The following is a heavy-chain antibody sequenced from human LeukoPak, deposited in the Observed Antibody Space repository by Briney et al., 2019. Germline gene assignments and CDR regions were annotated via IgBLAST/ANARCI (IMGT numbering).Heavy chain of an antibody. CDR2: ISSSSSYI. V-gene: IGHV3-21*01. CDR3: ARLSRGSGRDAFDT. CDR1: GFTFSSYS. Sequence: PGGSLRLSCAASGFTFSSYSMNWVRQAPGKGLEWVSSISSSSSYIYYADSVKGRFTISRDNAKNSLYLQMNSLRAEDTAVYYCARLSRGSGRDAFDTWGQGTMVTVSS. J-gene: IGHJ3*02. D-gene: IGHD3-10*01.